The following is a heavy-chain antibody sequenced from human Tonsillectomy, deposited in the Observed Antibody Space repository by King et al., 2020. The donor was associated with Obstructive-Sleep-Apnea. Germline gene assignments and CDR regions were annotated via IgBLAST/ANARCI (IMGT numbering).Heavy chain of an antibody. CDR1: RFPCSGYW. CDR3: AGESYGDNDL. D-gene: IGHD4-17*01. V-gene: IGHV3-7*03. Sequence: VQLVESGGDLVQPGGSLRLSCAASRFPCSGYWMSWVRQPPGKGLEWVANINQDGSEKHYVDSVKGRFTISRDNAKNSLYLQMNSLRAEDTAVYYCAGESYGDNDLWGQGTLVTVSS. CDR2: INQDGSEK. J-gene: IGHJ4*02.